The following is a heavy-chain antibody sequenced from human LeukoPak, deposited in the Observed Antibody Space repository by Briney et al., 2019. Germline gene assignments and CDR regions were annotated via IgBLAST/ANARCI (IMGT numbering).Heavy chain of an antibody. J-gene: IGHJ6*03. CDR3: ATQRYEIYYYYYMDV. V-gene: IGHV4-34*01. CDR2: INHSGST. Sequence: SETLSLTCAVYGESFSGYYWSWIRQPPGKGLEWIGEINHSGSTNYNPSLKSRVTISVDTSKNQISLKVGPVTAADTAVYYCATQRYEIYYYYYMDVWGKGTTVTVSS. CDR1: GESFSGYY. D-gene: IGHD3-9*01.